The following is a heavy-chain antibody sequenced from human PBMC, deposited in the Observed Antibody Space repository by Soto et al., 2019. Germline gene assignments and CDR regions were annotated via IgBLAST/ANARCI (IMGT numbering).Heavy chain of an antibody. CDR2: IYYSGST. J-gene: IGHJ6*02. V-gene: IGHV4-39*01. D-gene: IGHD3-3*01. CDR1: GGSISSSSYY. Sequence: SETLSLTCTVYGGSISSSSYYWGWIRQPPXKGLEWIGSIYYSGSTYYNPSLKSRVTISVDTSKNQFSLKLSSVTAADTAVYYCARPYYDFWSGSPWGYYYYYGMDVWGQGTTVTVSS. CDR3: ARPYYDFWSGSPWGYYYYYGMDV.